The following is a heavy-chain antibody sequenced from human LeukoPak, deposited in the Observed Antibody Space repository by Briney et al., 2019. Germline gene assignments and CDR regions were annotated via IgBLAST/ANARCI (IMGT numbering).Heavy chain of an antibody. J-gene: IGHJ4*02. D-gene: IGHD3-10*01. CDR1: GFTFSSYG. CDR3: AKSGPYGSGSYSLDY. V-gene: IGHV3-30*02. Sequence: GGSQRLSCAAAGFTFSSYGMHGVRQAPGKGLGWVVFLRYDGSNKYYADSVKGRFTITRDNSKNTLYLQMNSLRAEDTAVYYCAKSGPYGSGSYSLDYWGQGNLVTVSS. CDR2: LRYDGSNK.